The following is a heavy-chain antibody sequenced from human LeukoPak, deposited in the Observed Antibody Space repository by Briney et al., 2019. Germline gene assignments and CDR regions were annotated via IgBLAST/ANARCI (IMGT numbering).Heavy chain of an antibody. CDR1: GFTFSSYS. Sequence: GGSLRLSCAASGFTFSSYSMNWVRQAPGKGLEWVAFIGSRTGNIYYAYSVKGRFSISRDNAKDSVYLQMNSLRADDTAVYYCARETEPLDYGDSTNLDYWGQGTLVTVSS. CDR3: ARETEPLDYGDSTNLDY. CDR2: IGSRTGNI. J-gene: IGHJ4*02. V-gene: IGHV3-21*01. D-gene: IGHD4/OR15-4a*01.